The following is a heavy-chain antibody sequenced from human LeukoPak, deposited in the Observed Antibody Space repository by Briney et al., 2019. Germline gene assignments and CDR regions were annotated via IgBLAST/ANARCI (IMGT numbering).Heavy chain of an antibody. J-gene: IGHJ4*02. V-gene: IGHV5-51*01. CDR1: GYPFSTYW. CDR3: ARRGLSSWANFDY. D-gene: IGHD2-15*01. CDR2: IYPGDSDT. Sequence: GESLKISCKGSGYPFSTYWIGWVRQMPGKGLEWMGIIYPGDSDTKYSPSIQGQVTISVDRSVSTAYLQWSSLKASDTAMYYCARRGLSSWANFDYWGQGTLVTVSS.